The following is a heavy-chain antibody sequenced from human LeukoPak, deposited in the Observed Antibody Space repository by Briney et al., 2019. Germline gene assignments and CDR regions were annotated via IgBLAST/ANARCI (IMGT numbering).Heavy chain of an antibody. CDR1: GFTFSSYG. CDR2: IRYDGSNK. J-gene: IGHJ5*02. CDR3: ILVPPNP. V-gene: IGHV3-30*02. Sequence: GGSPRLSCAAPGFTFSSYGMHWVRQAPGKGLEWVAFIRYDGSNKYYADSVKGRFTISRDNSKNTLYLQMNSLRAEDTGVYYCILVPPNPWGQGTLVTVSS. D-gene: IGHD2-2*01.